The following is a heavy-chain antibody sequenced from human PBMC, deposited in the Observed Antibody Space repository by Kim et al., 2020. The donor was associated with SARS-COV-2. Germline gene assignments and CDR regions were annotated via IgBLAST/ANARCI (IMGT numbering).Heavy chain of an antibody. CDR3: ARSRGGYYGMDV. J-gene: IGHJ6*02. CDR1: GFTFSSYS. D-gene: IGHD3-16*01. Sequence: GGSLRLSCAASGFTFSSYSMNWVRQAPGKGLEWVSSISSSSYIYYADSVKGRFTISRDNAKNSLYLQMNSLRAEDTAVYYCARSRGGYYGMDVWGQGTTVTVSS. CDR2: ISSSSYI. V-gene: IGHV3-21*01.